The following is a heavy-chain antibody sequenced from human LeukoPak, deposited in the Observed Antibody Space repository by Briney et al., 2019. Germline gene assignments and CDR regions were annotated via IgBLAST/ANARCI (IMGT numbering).Heavy chain of an antibody. CDR2: IYTSGST. CDR1: GGSISSGSYY. D-gene: IGHD2-15*01. CDR3: ARDSCSGGSCYSSVWYFDL. Sequence: SETLSLTCTVSGGSISSGSYYWSWIRQPVGKGLEWIGRIYTSGSTNYNPSLKSRVTISVDTSKNQFSLKLSSVTAADTAVYYCARDSCSGGSCYSSVWYFDLWGRGTLVTVSS. J-gene: IGHJ2*01. V-gene: IGHV4-61*02.